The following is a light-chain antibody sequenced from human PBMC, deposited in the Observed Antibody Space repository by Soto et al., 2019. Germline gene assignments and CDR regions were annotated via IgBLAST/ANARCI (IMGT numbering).Light chain of an antibody. Sequence: ETVLTQSPGTLSLSPGERATLFCRASRSVSSSYLAWYQQKPGQAPRLLIYGASSRATGIPDRFSGSGSGTDFTPTISRLEPEDFAVYYCQHYGSSPPSWTFGQGTKVEIK. CDR2: GAS. CDR3: QHYGSSPPSWT. CDR1: RSVSSSY. V-gene: IGKV3-20*01. J-gene: IGKJ1*01.